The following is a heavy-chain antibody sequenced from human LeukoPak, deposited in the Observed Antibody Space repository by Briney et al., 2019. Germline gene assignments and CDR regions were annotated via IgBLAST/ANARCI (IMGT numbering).Heavy chain of an antibody. J-gene: IGHJ4*02. CDR3: ARDLGSSTSCYAN. Sequence: NPGGSLRLSCAASGFTFSSYSMNWVRQAPGKGLEWVSSISSSSSYIYYADSVKGRFTISRDNAKNSLYLQMNSLRAEDTALYYCARDLGSSTSCYANWGQGTLVTVSS. V-gene: IGHV3-21*04. CDR1: GFTFSSYS. D-gene: IGHD2-2*01. CDR2: ISSSSSYI.